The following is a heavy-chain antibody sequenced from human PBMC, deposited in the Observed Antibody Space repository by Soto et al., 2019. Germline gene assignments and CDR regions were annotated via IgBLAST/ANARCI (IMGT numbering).Heavy chain of an antibody. Sequence: EVQLVESGGGLVQPGGSLRLSWAASGFTFSSYGMCWVRQAPVKGLEWVGNIKQDGSEKNYVDFVEGRFTSSRDNAENSLYLPMTSLRAEATAVYYCARIASAGRGGYDWGQGTTVVVSS. D-gene: IGHD6-13*01. CDR3: ARIASAGRGGYD. CDR2: IKQDGSEK. CDR1: GFTFSSYG. V-gene: IGHV3-7*01. J-gene: IGHJ6*02.